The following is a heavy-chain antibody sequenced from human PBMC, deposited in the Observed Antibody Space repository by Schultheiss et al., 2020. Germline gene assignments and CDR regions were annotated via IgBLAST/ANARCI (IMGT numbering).Heavy chain of an antibody. CDR2: ISSSSSTI. CDR3: ARDGSSSSGYDAFDI. D-gene: IGHD6-6*01. V-gene: IGHV3-48*04. CDR1: GFTFSSYS. Sequence: GGSLRLSCAASGFTFSSYSMNWVRQAPGKGLEWVSYISSSSSTIYYADSVKGRFTISRDNAKNSLYLQMNSLRAEDTAVYYCARDGSSSSGYDAFDIWGQGTMVTVSS. J-gene: IGHJ3*02.